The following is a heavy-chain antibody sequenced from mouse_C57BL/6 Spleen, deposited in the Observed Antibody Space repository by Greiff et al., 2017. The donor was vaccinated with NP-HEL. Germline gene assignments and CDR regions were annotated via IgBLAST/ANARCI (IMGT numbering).Heavy chain of an antibody. V-gene: IGHV5-4*01. CDR1: GFTFSSYA. Sequence: EVNVVESGGGLVKPGGSLKLSCAASGFTFSSYAMSWVRQTPEKRLEWVATISDGGSYTYYPDNVKGRFTISRDNAKNNLYLQMSHLKSEDTAMYYCARDEGRGRHFDYWGQGTTLTVSS. CDR2: ISDGGSYT. D-gene: IGHD3-3*01. CDR3: ARDEGRGRHFDY. J-gene: IGHJ2*01.